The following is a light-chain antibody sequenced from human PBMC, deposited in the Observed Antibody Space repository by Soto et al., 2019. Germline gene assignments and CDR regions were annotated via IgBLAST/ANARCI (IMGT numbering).Light chain of an antibody. CDR3: QQYSSYPIT. CDR1: QCISSW. V-gene: IGKV1-5*03. Sequence: DTQMTQFPSTLSASLGDRVTITCRASQCISSWLAWYQQKPGKAPNLLMYKASTLESGVPSRFSGSGSGKELTLTSTTLQPDDFGTYYCQQYSSYPITFGQRTRMEIK. J-gene: IGKJ5*01. CDR2: KAS.